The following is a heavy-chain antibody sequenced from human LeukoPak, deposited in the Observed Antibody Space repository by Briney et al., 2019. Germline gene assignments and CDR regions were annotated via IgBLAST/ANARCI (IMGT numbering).Heavy chain of an antibody. CDR3: ARGGAYRPAS. J-gene: IGHJ5*02. D-gene: IGHD3-16*01. CDR1: GFTLSDFG. CDR2: ISSNSRTV. V-gene: IGHV3-48*01. Sequence: GGSLRLSCAVSGFTLSDFGMNWVRQAPGKGLQWVSYISSNSRTVDYADSVKGRFTISRNNAKNSLYLQMNTLRAEDTAVYYCARGGAYRPASWGRGPLVSVSS.